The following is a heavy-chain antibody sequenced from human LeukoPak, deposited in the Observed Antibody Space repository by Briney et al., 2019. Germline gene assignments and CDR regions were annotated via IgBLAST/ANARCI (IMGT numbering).Heavy chain of an antibody. J-gene: IGHJ4*02. Sequence: ASVKVSCKASGYTFTSYYMHWGGQAPGQGLEWMGIINPIRRITRYAQKFQGRVTLTSDTSTSTVYMVLSSLRSEDTAVYYCARDHSYYYSSGPLDYWGQGTLVTVSS. CDR2: INPIRRIT. CDR1: GYTFTSYY. CDR3: ARDHSYYYSSGPLDY. D-gene: IGHD3-22*01. V-gene: IGHV1-46*01.